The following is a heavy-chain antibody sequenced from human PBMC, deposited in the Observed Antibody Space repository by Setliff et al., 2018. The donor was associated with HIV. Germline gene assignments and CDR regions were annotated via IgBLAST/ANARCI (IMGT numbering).Heavy chain of an antibody. CDR1: GGPLSDYY. J-gene: IGHJ4*02. CDR3: AISIVGVTSEMY. D-gene: IGHD2-21*02. Sequence: SETLSLTCTVNGGPLSDYYWNWMRQYPGKGLEWSVEDNHNGNINYNQSLKSRVTVSADTSKTQYLLKMISVTAADKAMYYCAISIVGVTSEMYWAQGTLVTVSS. V-gene: IGHV4-34*01. CDR2: DNHNGNI.